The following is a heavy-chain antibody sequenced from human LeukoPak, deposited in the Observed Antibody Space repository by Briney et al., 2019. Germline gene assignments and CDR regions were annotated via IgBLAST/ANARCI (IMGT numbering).Heavy chain of an antibody. V-gene: IGHV4-31*03. Sequence: TLSLTCTVSGGSISSGGYYWSWIRQHPGKGLEWIGYIYYSGSTYYNPSLKSRVTISVDTSKNQFSLKLSSVTAADTAVYYCARDRAGDRASFDYWGQGTLVTVSS. CDR2: IYYSGST. CDR1: GGSISSGGYY. D-gene: IGHD4-17*01. J-gene: IGHJ4*02. CDR3: ARDRAGDRASFDY.